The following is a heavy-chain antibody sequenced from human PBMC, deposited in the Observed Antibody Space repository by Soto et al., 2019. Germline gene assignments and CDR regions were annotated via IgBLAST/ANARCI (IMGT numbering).Heavy chain of an antibody. V-gene: IGHV4-39*01. J-gene: IGHJ5*02. D-gene: IGHD3-22*01. CDR3: AVVDSTGNWFDP. CDR2: MYYSGTT. Sequence: PSETLSLTCTVSGGSISSSYFSWGWLRQPPGKGLDFIGSMYYSGTTYYNPSLKNRITISVDTSKNQFSLKLISVTAADTAVYYCAVVDSTGNWFDPWGQGALVTVSS. CDR1: GGSISSSYFS.